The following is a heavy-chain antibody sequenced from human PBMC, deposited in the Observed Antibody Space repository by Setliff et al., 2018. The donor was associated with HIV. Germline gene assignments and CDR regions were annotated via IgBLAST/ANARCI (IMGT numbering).Heavy chain of an antibody. CDR3: ARHWRGSGWSNWFDP. CDR1: GGSFSGYY. CDR2: IYYSGST. V-gene: IGHV4-39*01. Sequence: PSETLSLTCAVYGGSFSGYYWGWIRQPPGKGLEWIGSIYYSGSTFYNPSLKSRLTISVDTSKNQFSLKLTSVTAADTAVYYCARHWRGSGWSNWFDPWGQGTLVTVSS. D-gene: IGHD6-19*01. J-gene: IGHJ5*02.